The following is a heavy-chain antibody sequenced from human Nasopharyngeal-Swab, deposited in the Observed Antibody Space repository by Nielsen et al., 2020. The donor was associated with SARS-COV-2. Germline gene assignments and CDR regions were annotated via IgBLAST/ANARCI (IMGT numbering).Heavy chain of an antibody. CDR3: ARDRGIDGRIDY. CDR1: GFTFSSYS. CDR2: ISSSSSYI. Sequence: ESLKISCAASGFTFSSYSMNWVRQAPGKGLEWVSSISSSSSYIYYADSVKGRFTISRDNAKNSLYLQMNSLRAEDTAVYYCARDRGIDGRIDYWGQGTLVTVSS. J-gene: IGHJ4*02. D-gene: IGHD6-13*01. V-gene: IGHV3-21*01.